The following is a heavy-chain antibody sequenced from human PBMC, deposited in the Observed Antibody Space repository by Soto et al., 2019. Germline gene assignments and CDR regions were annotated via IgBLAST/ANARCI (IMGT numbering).Heavy chain of an antibody. D-gene: IGHD6-13*01. J-gene: IGHJ6*02. V-gene: IGHV3-7*01. CDR1: GFTFSSYW. CDR2: IKQDGSEK. Sequence: GSLRLSCAASGFTFSSYWMSWVRQAPGKGLEWVANIKQDGSEKYYVDSVKGRFTISRDNAKNSLYLQMNSLRAEDTAVYYCARDQHYLPYSSSWTYYYYGMDVWGQGTTVTVSS. CDR3: ARDQHYLPYSSSWTYYYYGMDV.